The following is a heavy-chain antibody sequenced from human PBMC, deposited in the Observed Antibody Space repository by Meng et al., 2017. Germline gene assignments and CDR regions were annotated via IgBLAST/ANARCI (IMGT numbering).Heavy chain of an antibody. Sequence: VQLVESGGGLVKPWGSLRLSCVASGGTFRNFWMTWVRQAPGKGLEWVGRIKSKVDGGTTDFAAPVKGRFTISRDDAKNTLYLQMNSLKTEDTAVYFCATGAAAADHWGQGTLVTVSS. D-gene: IGHD6-13*01. CDR1: GGTFRNFW. CDR2: IKSKVDGGTT. V-gene: IGHV3-15*01. J-gene: IGHJ4*02. CDR3: ATGAAAADH.